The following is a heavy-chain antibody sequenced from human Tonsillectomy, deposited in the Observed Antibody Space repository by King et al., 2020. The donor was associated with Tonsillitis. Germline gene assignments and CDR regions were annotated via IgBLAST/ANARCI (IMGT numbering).Heavy chain of an antibody. CDR2: ISAYNGNT. CDR1: GYTFTSYG. V-gene: IGHV1-18*01. CDR3: ARGGYCSSTSCYTGTLYYYYGMDV. J-gene: IGHJ6*02. D-gene: IGHD2-2*02. Sequence: QLVQSGAEVKKPGASVKVSCKASGYTFTSYGISWVRQAPGQGLEWMGWISAYNGNTNYAQKLQGRVTMTTDTSTSTAYMELRSLRSDDTAVYYCARGGYCSSTSCYTGTLYYYYGMDVWGQGTTVTVSS.